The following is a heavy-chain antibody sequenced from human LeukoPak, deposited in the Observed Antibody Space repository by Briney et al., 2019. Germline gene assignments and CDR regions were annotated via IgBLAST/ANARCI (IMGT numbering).Heavy chain of an antibody. V-gene: IGHV4-59*01. CDR3: ARGRGWLQSTPFDY. CDR1: GGSISTYC. Sequence: SETLSLTCTVSGGSISTYCWSWIRQPPGKGLEWIVYIYYSGSTNYNPSLKSRVTISVDTSKNQFSLKLSSVTAADTAVYYCARGRGWLQSTPFDYWGQGTLVTVSS. J-gene: IGHJ4*02. D-gene: IGHD5-24*01. CDR2: IYYSGST.